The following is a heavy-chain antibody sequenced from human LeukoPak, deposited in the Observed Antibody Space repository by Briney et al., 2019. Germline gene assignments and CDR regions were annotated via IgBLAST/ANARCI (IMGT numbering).Heavy chain of an antibody. CDR2: INHSGST. D-gene: IGHD1-14*01. Sequence: PSETLSLTCAVYGGSVSGYYWSWIRQSPGKGLEWIGEINHSGSTNYNPSLKSRITMSVDTSKNQFSLKLGSVTAADTVVFYCARHKTRTRAFDIWGQGTMVTVSS. CDR3: ARHKTRTRAFDI. J-gene: IGHJ3*02. CDR1: GGSVSGYY. V-gene: IGHV4-34*01.